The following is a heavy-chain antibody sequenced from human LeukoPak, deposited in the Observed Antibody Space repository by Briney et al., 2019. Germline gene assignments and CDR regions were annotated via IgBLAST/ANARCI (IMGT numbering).Heavy chain of an antibody. V-gene: IGHV4-59*01. CDR3: ARDRGPDCSGGSCWDY. D-gene: IGHD2-15*01. Sequence: SETLSLTCTVSGASISNYYWSWIRQPPGKGLERIGYIYYSGSTNFNPSLKSRVTISVDTSKNQFSLSLSSVTAADTAVYYCARDRGPDCSGGSCWDYWGQGTLVTVSS. CDR2: IYYSGST. CDR1: GASISNYY. J-gene: IGHJ4*02.